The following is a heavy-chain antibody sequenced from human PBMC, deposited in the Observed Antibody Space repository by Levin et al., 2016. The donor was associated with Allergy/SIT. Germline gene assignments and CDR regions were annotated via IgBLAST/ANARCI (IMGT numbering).Heavy chain of an antibody. J-gene: IGHJ4*02. CDR2: INHSGST. Sequence: WIRQPPGKGLEWIGEINHSGSTNYNPSLKSRVTISVDTSKNQFSLKLSSMTAADTAVYYCASISEGVVTADYWGQGTLVTVSS. D-gene: IGHD2-21*02. V-gene: IGHV4-34*01. CDR3: ASISEGVVTADY.